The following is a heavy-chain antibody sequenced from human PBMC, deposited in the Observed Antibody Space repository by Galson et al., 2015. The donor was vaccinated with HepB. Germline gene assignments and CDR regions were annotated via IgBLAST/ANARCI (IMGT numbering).Heavy chain of an antibody. J-gene: IGHJ6*02. Sequence: SVKVSCKASGFSISNYGIIWVRQAPGQGLEWMGWISGDNGNTDYAQKAQGRVIMTTDTSTNTVYMQLTSLRSDDTAVYYCARQWPTEDTEVVPTTIVRSDYYGMGVWGPGTTVTVSS. CDR1: GFSISNYG. D-gene: IGHD2-2*02. CDR3: ARQWPTEDTEVVPTTIVRSDYYGMGV. V-gene: IGHV1-18*04. CDR2: ISGDNGNT.